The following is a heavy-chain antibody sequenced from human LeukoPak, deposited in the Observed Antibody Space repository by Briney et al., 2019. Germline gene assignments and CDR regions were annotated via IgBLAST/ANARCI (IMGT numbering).Heavy chain of an antibody. V-gene: IGHV3-23*01. J-gene: IGHJ5*02. CDR1: GSTFSSYA. CDR3: ANILSSGWFDP. CDR2: ISSNGGNT. D-gene: IGHD6-19*01. Sequence: PGGSLRLSCAASGSTFSSYAMSWVRQAPGKGLEWVSAISSNGGNTYYADSVKGRFTISRDNSKNTLYLQMKSLRAEDTAVYYCANILSSGWFDPWGQGTLVTVSS.